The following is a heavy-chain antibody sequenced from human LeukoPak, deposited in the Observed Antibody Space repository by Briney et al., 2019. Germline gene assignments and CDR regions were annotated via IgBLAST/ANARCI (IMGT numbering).Heavy chain of an antibody. D-gene: IGHD6-13*01. CDR1: GFTFSSYS. J-gene: IGHJ3*02. CDR2: ISSSSSYI. CDR3: ATAKYSSSPDAFDI. Sequence: PGGSLRLSCVASGFTFSSYSMNWVRQAPGKGLEWVSSISSSSSYIYYADSVKGRFTISRDNAKNSLYLQMNSLRSEDTAVYYCATAKYSSSPDAFDIWGQGTMVTVSS. V-gene: IGHV3-21*04.